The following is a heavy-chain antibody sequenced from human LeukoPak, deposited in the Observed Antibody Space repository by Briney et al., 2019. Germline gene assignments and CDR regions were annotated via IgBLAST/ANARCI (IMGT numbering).Heavy chain of an antibody. CDR2: LSGSGGST. CDR1: GFTFSSYA. Sequence: GGSLRLSCEASGFTFSSYAMSWVGQAPGKGLKWVLGLSGSGGSTYYADSVKGRFTISRDNSKNTLYLQMNSLRAEDTAVHYCAKGIAGSRPPFDYWGQGTLVTVSS. J-gene: IGHJ4*02. CDR3: AKGIAGSRPPFDY. V-gene: IGHV3-23*01.